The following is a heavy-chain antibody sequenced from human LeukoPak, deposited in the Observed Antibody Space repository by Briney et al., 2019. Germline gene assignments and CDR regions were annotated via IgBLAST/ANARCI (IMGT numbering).Heavy chain of an antibody. CDR2: IYSSGST. V-gene: IGHV4-59*01. D-gene: IGHD3-16*01. Sequence: SETLSLTCTLCGRSITAVYWSWIRQPPGKGLEWIAYIYSSGSTNYNPSLKSRVTISVDTSKNQFSLKLNSVTAADTPVYFCARDRGSWGGSDYWGQGTLVTVSS. CDR3: ARDRGSWGGSDY. CDR1: GRSITAVY. J-gene: IGHJ4*02.